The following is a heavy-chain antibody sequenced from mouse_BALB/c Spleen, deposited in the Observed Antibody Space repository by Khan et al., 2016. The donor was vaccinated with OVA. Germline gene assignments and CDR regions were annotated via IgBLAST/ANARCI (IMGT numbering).Heavy chain of an antibody. CDR2: IRNKANGYTT. CDR3: ARDTGTWFAY. CDR1: GFTFTDYY. Sequence: DVMLVESGGGLVQPGGSLRLSCATSGFTFTDYYMSWVRQPPGKALEWLGFIRNKANGYTTEYSASVKGRFTISRDNSQSILYLQMNTLGAEDSATYYCARDTGTWFAYWGQGTLVTVSA. J-gene: IGHJ3*01. V-gene: IGHV7-3*02. D-gene: IGHD4-1*01.